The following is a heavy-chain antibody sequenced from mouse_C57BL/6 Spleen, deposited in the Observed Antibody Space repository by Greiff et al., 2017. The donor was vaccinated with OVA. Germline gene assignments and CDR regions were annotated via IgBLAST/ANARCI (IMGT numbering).Heavy chain of an antibody. Sequence: EVKVEESGGGLVQPGGSMKLSCVASGFTFSNYWMNWVRQSPEKGLEWVAQIRLKSDNYATHYAESVKGRFTISRDDSKSSVYLQMNNLRAEDTGIYYCPTWYFDVWGTGTTVTVSS. J-gene: IGHJ1*03. CDR2: IRLKSDNYAT. CDR3: PTWYFDV. CDR1: GFTFSNYW. V-gene: IGHV6-3*01.